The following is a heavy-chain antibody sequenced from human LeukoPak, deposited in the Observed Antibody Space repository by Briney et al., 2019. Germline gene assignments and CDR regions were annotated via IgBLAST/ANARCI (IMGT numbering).Heavy chain of an antibody. D-gene: IGHD6-13*01. CDR1: GFTVSSNY. CDR3: AREGYSSSWYPYFDY. J-gene: IGHJ4*02. V-gene: IGHV3-53*01. CDR2: IYSGGST. Sequence: GGSLRLSCAASGFTVSSNYMSWVRQAPGKGLEWVSVIYSGGSTYYADSVKGRFTISRDNSKNTLYLQMNSLRAEDTAVYYCAREGYSSSWYPYFDYWGQGTLVTVSS.